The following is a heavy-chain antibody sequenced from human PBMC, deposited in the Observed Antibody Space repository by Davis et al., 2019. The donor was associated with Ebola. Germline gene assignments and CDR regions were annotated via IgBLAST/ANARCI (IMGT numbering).Heavy chain of an antibody. CDR2: SNSDGSSS. CDR1: GFTFSSHW. V-gene: IGHV3-74*03. D-gene: IGHD6-6*01. Sequence: HTGGSLRLSCAASGFTFSSHWMYWVRQAPGKGLVWVSRSNSDGSSSTYADSVKGRFTVSRDNAKNTLYLQMNSLRVEDTAVYYCARDGPAARGFDTWGQGTRVTVSS. J-gene: IGHJ5*02. CDR3: ARDGPAARGFDT.